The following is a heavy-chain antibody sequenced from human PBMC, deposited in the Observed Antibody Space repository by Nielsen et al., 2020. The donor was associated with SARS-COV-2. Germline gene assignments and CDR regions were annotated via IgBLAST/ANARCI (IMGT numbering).Heavy chain of an antibody. D-gene: IGHD6-19*01. Sequence: GESLKISCAASGFTLSIYAMSWVRQAPGKGLEWVSGISGGGGSTYYADSVKGRFTISRDNSENTVYMQMNSLRVEDTAVYYCARDLRYSSGRPFDYWGQGTLVTVSS. J-gene: IGHJ4*02. CDR1: GFTLSIYA. CDR2: ISGGGGST. V-gene: IGHV3-23*01. CDR3: ARDLRYSSGRPFDY.